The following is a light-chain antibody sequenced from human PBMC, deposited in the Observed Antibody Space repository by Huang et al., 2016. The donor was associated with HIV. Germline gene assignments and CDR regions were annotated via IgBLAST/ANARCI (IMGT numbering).Light chain of an antibody. CDR2: DAS. CDR1: QDIRNY. CDR3: QQYDYFPYT. V-gene: IGKV1-33*01. Sequence: DIQMTQSPSSLSASVGDRVTITCQASQDIRNYLNWFQQKPGKAPKLLIDDASNLQSGVPSRFSGSGSGTDFSLTISGLQPEDIATYYCQQYDYFPYTFGQGTRLDIK. J-gene: IGKJ2*01.